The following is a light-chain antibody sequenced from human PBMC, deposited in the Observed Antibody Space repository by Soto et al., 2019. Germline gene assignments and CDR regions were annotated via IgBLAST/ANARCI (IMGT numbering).Light chain of an antibody. J-gene: IGKJ4*01. CDR1: QDINNF. V-gene: IGKV1-33*01. CDR3: QHYDNLTLT. Sequence: DSQVTQSPSSLSASIGDRVTITCPASQDINNFLNWYQQKPGKAPKLLISDASNLETGVPSRFSSSASGTHFTFTISGLQPEDFATYFCQHYDNLTLTFDRGTTVEI. CDR2: DAS.